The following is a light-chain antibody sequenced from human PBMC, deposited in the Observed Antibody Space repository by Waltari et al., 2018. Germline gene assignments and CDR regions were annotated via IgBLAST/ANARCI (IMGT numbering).Light chain of an antibody. CDR3: SSYTTSNAPGV. CDR2: EVS. J-gene: IGLJ1*01. V-gene: IGLV2-14*01. Sequence: QSALTQPASVPGSPGQSITISCTGTDSDVGAYTFFSWYRQHPGKAPPLSIYEVSERPPGISDRFSGSKSDNTASLTISGLQADDEAVYYCSSYTTSNAPGVFGTGTKVTVL. CDR1: DSDVGAYTF.